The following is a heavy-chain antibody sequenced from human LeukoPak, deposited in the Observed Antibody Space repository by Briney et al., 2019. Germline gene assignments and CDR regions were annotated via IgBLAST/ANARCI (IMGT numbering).Heavy chain of an antibody. V-gene: IGHV3-33*01. CDR3: ATEMATIRYFDY. J-gene: IGHJ4*02. CDR2: IWNDGSKK. D-gene: IGHD5-24*01. Sequence: GGSLRLSCAASGFTFSTYGIHWVRQAPGKGLEWVALIWNDGSKKYYADSVKGRFTISRDNSNNTVYLQMNSLRAEDTAVYYCATEMATIRYFDYWGQGTLVTVSS. CDR1: GFTFSTYG.